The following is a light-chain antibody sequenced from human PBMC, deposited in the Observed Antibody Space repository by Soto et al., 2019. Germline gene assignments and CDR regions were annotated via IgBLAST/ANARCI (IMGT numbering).Light chain of an antibody. Sequence: DIQMTQSPSSVSASVGDRVTITCRASQSVRSWLAWYQQKPGKAPKLLIYAASSLQSGVPSRFSGSGSGTDFTLTISSLQPEDFATYYCQQSYSTPPWTFAQGTKVDVK. CDR3: QQSYSTPPWT. CDR2: AAS. CDR1: QSVRSW. J-gene: IGKJ1*01. V-gene: IGKV1-12*01.